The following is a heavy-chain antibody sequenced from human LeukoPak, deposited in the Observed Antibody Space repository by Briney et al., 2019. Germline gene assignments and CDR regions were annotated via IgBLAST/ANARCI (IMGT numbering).Heavy chain of an antibody. Sequence: GGSLRLSCAASGFTFNTYWMHWVRQAPGKGLVWVARVNREGTTTTYADSVKGRFTISRDNANNTLYLQMNNLRAEDTAVYYCARDLDWILFDYWGQGTLVTVSS. V-gene: IGHV3-74*03. J-gene: IGHJ4*02. CDR2: VNREGTTT. D-gene: IGHD3-9*01. CDR3: ARDLDWILFDY. CDR1: GFTFNTYW.